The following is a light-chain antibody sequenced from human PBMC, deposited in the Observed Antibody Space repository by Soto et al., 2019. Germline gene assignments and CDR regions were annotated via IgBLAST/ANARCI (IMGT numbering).Light chain of an antibody. CDR1: QSILTY. Sequence: IPIAPSPSSPSSSVGGRVPHPFRASQSILTYLNWFQQKPGKAPKLLMYAASSLQGGVPSRFSGSGSGTDFTLTISSLQPEDFATYYCQQTYSIPITFGQGTRLEIK. CDR2: AAS. J-gene: IGKJ5*01. V-gene: IGKV1-39*01. CDR3: QQTYSIPIT.